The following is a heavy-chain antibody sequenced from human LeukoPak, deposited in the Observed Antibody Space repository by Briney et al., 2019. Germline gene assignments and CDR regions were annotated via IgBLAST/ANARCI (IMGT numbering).Heavy chain of an antibody. D-gene: IGHD6-19*01. CDR3: ARKVYSSGWYFDP. J-gene: IGHJ5*02. Sequence: GESLKVSCKGSGYSFTSYWIGWVRQMPGKGLEWMGIIYPGDSDTRYSPSFQGQVTISADKSISTAYLQWSSLKASGTAMYYCARKVYSSGWYFDPWGQGTLVTVSS. CDR2: IYPGDSDT. V-gene: IGHV5-51*01. CDR1: GYSFTSYW.